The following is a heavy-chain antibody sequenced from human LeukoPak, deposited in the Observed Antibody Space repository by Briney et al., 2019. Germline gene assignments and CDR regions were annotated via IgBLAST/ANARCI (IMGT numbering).Heavy chain of an antibody. D-gene: IGHD4-23*01. CDR1: GYSFTSYW. CDR2: IYPGDSDT. J-gene: IGHJ4*02. CDR3: ARQEDYGGKGRDY. V-gene: IGHV5-51*01. Sequence: GESLKISCKGSGYSFTSYWIGWVRQMPGKGLEWMGIIYPGDSDTRYSPSFQGQVTISADKSISTAYLQWRSLKASDTAMYYCARQEDYGGKGRDYWGQGTLVTVSS.